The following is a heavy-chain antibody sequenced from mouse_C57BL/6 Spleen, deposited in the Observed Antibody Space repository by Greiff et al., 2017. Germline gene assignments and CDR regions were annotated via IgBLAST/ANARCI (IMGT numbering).Heavy chain of an antibody. Sequence: EVQLQESGPGLVKPSQSLSLTCSVTGYSITSGYYWNWIRQFPGNKLEWMGYISYDGSNNYNPSLKNRISITHDTSKNQFFLKLNSVTTEDTATYYCARDHGSSLFDYWGQGTTLTVSS. D-gene: IGHD1-1*01. J-gene: IGHJ2*01. CDR3: ARDHGSSLFDY. CDR2: ISYDGSN. CDR1: GYSITSGYY. V-gene: IGHV3-6*01.